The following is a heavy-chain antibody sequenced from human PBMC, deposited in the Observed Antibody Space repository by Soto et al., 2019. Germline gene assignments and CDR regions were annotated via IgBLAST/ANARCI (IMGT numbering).Heavy chain of an antibody. D-gene: IGHD5-12*01. J-gene: IGHJ3*02. CDR3: AKGGRWLQFPDAFDI. CDR1: GFTFSSYG. V-gene: IGHV3-30*18. Sequence: LSCAASGFTFSSYGMHWVRQAPGKGLEWVAVISYDGSNKYYADSVKGRFTISRDNSKNTLYLQMNSLRAEDTAVYYCAKGGRWLQFPDAFDIWGQGTMVTVSS. CDR2: ISYDGSNK.